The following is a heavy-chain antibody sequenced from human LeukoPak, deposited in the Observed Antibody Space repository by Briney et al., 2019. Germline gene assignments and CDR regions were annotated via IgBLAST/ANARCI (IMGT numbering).Heavy chain of an antibody. J-gene: IGHJ4*02. CDR2: MDYTGSS. D-gene: IGHD2/OR15-2a*01. Sequence: PSETLSLTCTVSGGSLSGYYWSWIRHPPGKGLEWSGFMDYTGSSNYNPSLKSRVTISLDTSKTQFSLKLGSVTAADTAVYYCASAGLIDPFAYWGQGTLVTVSS. CDR1: GGSLSGYY. V-gene: IGHV4-59*08. CDR3: ASAGLIDPFAY.